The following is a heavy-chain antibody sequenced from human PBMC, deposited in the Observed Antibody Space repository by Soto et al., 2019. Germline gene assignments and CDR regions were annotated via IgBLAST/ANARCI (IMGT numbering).Heavy chain of an antibody. CDR1: GYTFTSYY. V-gene: IGHV1-46*04. CDR3: AFSGGGHAFDI. Sequence: QVQLVQSGAEVKKPGASVKVSCKASGYTFTSYYMHWVRQAPGQGLEWMGIINPSGGSTSYAQKLQGRVTMTRDTSTSTVYMELSSLRSEDTAVYYCAFSGGGHAFDIWGQGTMVTVSS. J-gene: IGHJ3*02. D-gene: IGHD1-26*01. CDR2: INPSGGST.